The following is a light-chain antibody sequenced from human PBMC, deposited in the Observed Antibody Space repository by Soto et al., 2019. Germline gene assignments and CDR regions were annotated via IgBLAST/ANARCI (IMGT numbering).Light chain of an antibody. CDR1: SSDVGGYNY. J-gene: IGLJ1*01. Sequence: QSVLTQPASVSGSPGQSITISCTGTSSDVGGYNYVSWYQQHPGKAPKLMIYEVSNRPSGVSNRFSGSKSGNTASLTISGLQAEDEADYYCSSYTSSSTLIFGTGTKAPVL. V-gene: IGLV2-14*01. CDR3: SSYTSSSTLI. CDR2: EVS.